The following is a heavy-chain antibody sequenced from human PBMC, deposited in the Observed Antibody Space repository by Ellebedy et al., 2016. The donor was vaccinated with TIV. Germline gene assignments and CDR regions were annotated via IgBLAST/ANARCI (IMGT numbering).Heavy chain of an antibody. CDR1: GYSFTSYW. Sequence: GESLKISCKGSGYSFTSYWIGWVRQMPGKGLEWMGIIYPGDSDTRYSPSFQGQVTISADKSISTAYLQWSSLKASDTAMYYCARQRVAEGWGRLGAAFDIWGQGTMVTVSS. J-gene: IGHJ3*02. V-gene: IGHV5-51*01. D-gene: IGHD3-3*01. CDR2: IYPGDSDT. CDR3: ARQRVAEGWGRLGAAFDI.